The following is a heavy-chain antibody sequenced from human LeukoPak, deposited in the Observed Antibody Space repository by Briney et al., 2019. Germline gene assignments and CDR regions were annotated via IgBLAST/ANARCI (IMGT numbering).Heavy chain of an antibody. V-gene: IGHV4-59*08. J-gene: IGHJ4*02. Sequence: PSETLSLTCTVSGGSISSYYWSWIRQPPGKGLEWIGYIYYSGSTNYNPSLKSRVTISVDTSKNQFSLKLSSVTAADTAVYYCARLYDPRLGSYGFDYWGQGTLVTVSS. CDR2: IYYSGST. CDR1: GGSISSYY. CDR3: ARLYDPRLGSYGFDY. D-gene: IGHD1-26*01.